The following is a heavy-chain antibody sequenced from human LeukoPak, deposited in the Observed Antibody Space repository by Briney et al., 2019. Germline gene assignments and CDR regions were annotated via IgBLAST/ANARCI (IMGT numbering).Heavy chain of an antibody. Sequence: VASVKVSCKASGGTFSSYAISWVRQAPGQGLEWMGGIIPIFGTANYAQKFQGRVAITTDESTSTAYMELSSLRSEDTAVYYCARAGRIAARQGAFDYWGQGTLVTVSS. CDR2: IIPIFGTA. CDR1: GGTFSSYA. V-gene: IGHV1-69*05. CDR3: ARAGRIAARQGAFDY. J-gene: IGHJ4*02. D-gene: IGHD6-6*01.